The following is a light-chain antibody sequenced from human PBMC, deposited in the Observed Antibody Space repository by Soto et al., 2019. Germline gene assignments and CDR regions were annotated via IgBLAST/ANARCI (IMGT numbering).Light chain of an antibody. CDR1: QSISSH. CDR2: DAS. Sequence: EIVLTQSPATLSLSPGERATLSCSVSQSISSHLAWYQQKPGQAPRLLIYDASNRATGIPVRFSGSGSGTDFTLTINSLEPEDFAVYYCQQRPNWPLTFGGGTKVENK. J-gene: IGKJ4*01. V-gene: IGKV3-11*01. CDR3: QQRPNWPLT.